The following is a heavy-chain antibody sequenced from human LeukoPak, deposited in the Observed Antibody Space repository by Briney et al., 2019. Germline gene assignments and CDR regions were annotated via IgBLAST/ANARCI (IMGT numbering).Heavy chain of an antibody. V-gene: IGHV3-7*01. CDR3: TRDDLVVGKYDYVDY. CDR1: GFTFSSYW. J-gene: IGHJ4*02. D-gene: IGHD2-15*01. CDR2: INQDGSEI. Sequence: GGSLRLSCAASGFTFSSYWMSWVCQAPGKGLEWVAIINQDGSEIYYVASARGRFTISRDNSKKSVYLQMNSLRVEDTALYYCTRDDLVVGKYDYVDYWGQGTLVTVSS.